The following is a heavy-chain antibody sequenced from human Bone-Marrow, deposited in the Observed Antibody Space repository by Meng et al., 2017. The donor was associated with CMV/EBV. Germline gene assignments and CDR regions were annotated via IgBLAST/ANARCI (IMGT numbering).Heavy chain of an antibody. V-gene: IGHV3-21*01. D-gene: IGHD1-26*01. J-gene: IGHJ3*02. Sequence: GESLKISCVASGFSFSSYEMNWVRQAPGKGLEWVSSISSSSSYIYYADSVKGRFTISRDNAKNSLYLQMNSLRAEDTAVYYCARVRYYGAFDIWGQGTMVTVSS. CDR1: GFSFSSYE. CDR3: ARVRYYGAFDI. CDR2: ISSSSSYI.